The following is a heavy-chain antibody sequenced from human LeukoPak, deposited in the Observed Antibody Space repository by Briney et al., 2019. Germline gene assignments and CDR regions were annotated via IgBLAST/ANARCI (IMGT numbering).Heavy chain of an antibody. D-gene: IGHD6-19*01. J-gene: IGHJ6*03. CDR2: IYPRDSDT. CDR1: GCSFTSYW. V-gene: IGHV5-51*01. CDR3: TRQAWGIAVAGTTYYMDV. Sequence: PGESLKISCKGSGCSFTSYWIGWVRQMPAKGLEWMGIIYPRDSDTRYSPSFQGQVTISADKSISTAYLQWSSLKASDTAMYYCTRQAWGIAVAGTTYYMDVWGKGTTVTVSS.